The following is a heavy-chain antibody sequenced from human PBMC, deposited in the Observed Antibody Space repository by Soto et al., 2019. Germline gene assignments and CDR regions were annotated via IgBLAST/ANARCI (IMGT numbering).Heavy chain of an antibody. CDR3: AKVKFNYDILTGYGS. CDR2: ISGSGGST. CDR1: GFTFSSYA. V-gene: IGHV3-23*01. Sequence: GSLRLSCAASGFTFSSYAMSWVRQAPGKGLEWVSAISGSGGSTYYADSVKGRFTISRDNSKNTLYLQMNSLRAEDTAVYYCAKVKFNYDILTGYGSWGQGTLVTVSS. D-gene: IGHD3-9*01. J-gene: IGHJ5*02.